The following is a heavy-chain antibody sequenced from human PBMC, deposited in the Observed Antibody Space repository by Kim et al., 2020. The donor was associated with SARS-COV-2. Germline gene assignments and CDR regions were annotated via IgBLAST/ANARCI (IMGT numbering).Heavy chain of an antibody. CDR1: GGSISSSSYY. CDR2: IYYSGST. V-gene: IGHV4-39*01. J-gene: IGHJ4*02. Sequence: SETLSLTCTVSGGSISSSSYYWGWIRQPPGKGLEWIGSIYYSGSTYYNPSLKSRVTISVDTSKNQFSLKLSSVTAADTAVYYCARHSGSSPVYFDYWGQGTLVTVSS. CDR3: ARHSGSSPVYFDY. D-gene: IGHD1-26*01.